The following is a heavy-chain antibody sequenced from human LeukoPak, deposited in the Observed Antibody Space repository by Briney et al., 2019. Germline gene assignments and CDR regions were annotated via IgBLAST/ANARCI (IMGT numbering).Heavy chain of an antibody. CDR1: GASISSRNW. V-gene: IGHV4-4*02. CDR2: IYYSGST. J-gene: IGHJ3*01. D-gene: IGHD3-22*01. Sequence: SETLSLTCAVSGASISSRNWWSWVRQPPGKGLEWIGEIYYSGSTNYNPSLKSRVTISIDKSKNQFSLKLSSVTAADTAVYYCARDYYYDSSGDAFDLWGQGTMVTVSS. CDR3: ARDYYYDSSGDAFDL.